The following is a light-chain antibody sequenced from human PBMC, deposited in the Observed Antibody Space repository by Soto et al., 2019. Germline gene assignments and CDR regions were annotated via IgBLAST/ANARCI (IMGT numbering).Light chain of an antibody. CDR2: GDN. CDR1: SSNIGAEYD. V-gene: IGLV1-40*01. CDR3: QSYDSSLTTFV. J-gene: IGLJ1*01. Sequence: QSVLTQPPSVSGAPGQRVAMSCTRSSSNIGAEYDVHWYQQLPGTAPKRLIYGDNNRPSGVPDRFSGSKSGTSASLAITGLQPEDEADYYCQSYDSSLTTFVFGTGTKVTVL.